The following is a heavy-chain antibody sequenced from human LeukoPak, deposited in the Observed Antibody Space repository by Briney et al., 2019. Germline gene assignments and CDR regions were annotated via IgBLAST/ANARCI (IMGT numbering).Heavy chain of an antibody. V-gene: IGHV3-30*18. CDR1: GFTFSSYG. CDR3: AKENPRLRIAVGVHFDY. Sequence: GGSLRPSCAASGFTFSSYGMHWVRQAPGKGLEWVAVISYDGSNKYYADSVKGRFTISRDNSKNTLYLQMNSLRAEDTAVYYCAKENPRLRIAVGVHFDYWGQGTLVTVSS. CDR2: ISYDGSNK. J-gene: IGHJ4*02. D-gene: IGHD6-19*01.